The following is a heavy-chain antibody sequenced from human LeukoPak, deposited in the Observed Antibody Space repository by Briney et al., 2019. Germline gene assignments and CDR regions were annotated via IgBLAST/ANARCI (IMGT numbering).Heavy chain of an antibody. J-gene: IGHJ4*02. Sequence: PSQTLSLTCTVSGGSISSGSYYWSWIRQPAGKGLEWIGRIYTSGSTHYNPSLKSRVTISVDTSKNQFSLKLSSVTAADTAVYYCARDHSVGATSFVDYWGQGTLVTVSS. D-gene: IGHD1-26*01. CDR1: GGSISSGSYY. V-gene: IGHV4-61*02. CDR3: ARDHSVGATSFVDY. CDR2: IYTSGST.